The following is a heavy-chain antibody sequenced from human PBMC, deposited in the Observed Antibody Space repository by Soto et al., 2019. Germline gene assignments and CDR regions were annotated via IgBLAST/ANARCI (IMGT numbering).Heavy chain of an antibody. CDR3: AKSGYSDPFEEYYFDY. V-gene: IGHV3-23*01. D-gene: IGHD3-10*01. CDR2: ISASGSNT. J-gene: IGHJ4*02. CDR1: GFRFNTYA. Sequence: GGSLRLSXAASGFRFNTYAMSWVRQAPGKGLEWVSSISASGSNTYYADSVQDRFTISRDNFRLTLDLHMNNLRAEDTAVYYCAKSGYSDPFEEYYFDYWGQGTLVTVSS.